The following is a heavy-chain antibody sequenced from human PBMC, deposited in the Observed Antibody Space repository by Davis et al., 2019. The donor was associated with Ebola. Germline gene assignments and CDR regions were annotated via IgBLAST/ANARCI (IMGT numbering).Heavy chain of an antibody. CDR1: GGSFSGYY. D-gene: IGHD2-15*01. J-gene: IGHJ4*02. CDR2: INHSGST. Sequence: PSETLSLTCAVYGGSFSGYYWSWIRQPPGKGLEWIGEINHSGSTNYNPSLKSRVTISVDTSKNQFSLKLSSVTAADTAVYYCARELNCSGGSCSPDYWGQGTLVTVSS. CDR3: ARELNCSGGSCSPDY. V-gene: IGHV4-34*01.